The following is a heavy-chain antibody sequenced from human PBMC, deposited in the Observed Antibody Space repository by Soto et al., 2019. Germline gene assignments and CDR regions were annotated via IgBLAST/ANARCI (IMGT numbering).Heavy chain of an antibody. V-gene: IGHV4-59*01. CDR2: IYYSGST. CDR1: GGSISSYY. D-gene: IGHD6-13*01. Sequence: PSETLSLTCTVSGGSISSYYWSWIRQPPGKGLEWIGYIYYSGSTNYNPSLKSRVTISVDTSKNQFSLKLSSVTAADTAVYYCARELIGIAAAGCYYYGMDVWGQGTTVTVSS. CDR3: ARELIGIAAAGCYYYGMDV. J-gene: IGHJ6*02.